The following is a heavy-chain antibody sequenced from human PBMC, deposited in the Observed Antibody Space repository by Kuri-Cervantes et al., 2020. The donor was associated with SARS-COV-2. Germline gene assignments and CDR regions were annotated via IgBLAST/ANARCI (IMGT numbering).Heavy chain of an antibody. J-gene: IGHJ4*02. D-gene: IGHD6-13*01. V-gene: IGHV1-24*01. CDR1: GYTLTELS. CDR2: FDPEDGET. Sequence: ASVKVSCKVSGYTLTELSMHWVRQAPGKGLEWMGGFDPEDGETIYAQKFQGRVTMTEDTSTDTAYMELSSLRSEDTAVYYCATDTPRPTAAGTLGGYWGQGNLVTVSS. CDR3: ATDTPRPTAAGTLGGY.